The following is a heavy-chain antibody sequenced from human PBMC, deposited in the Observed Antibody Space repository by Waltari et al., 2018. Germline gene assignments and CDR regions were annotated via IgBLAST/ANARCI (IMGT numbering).Heavy chain of an antibody. CDR2: ISADGTNK. D-gene: IGHD2-2*01. Sequence: QVHLVESGGGVVQSGKSLRLSCAASGFTIKDFAMHWVRQAPGKGLEWVSVISADGTNKYYADSVKGRVIISRDNSGSTLYLQMNSLRPQDTAIYYCARGDCRSTSCYSLESWGHGTLVTVS. CDR1: GFTIKDFA. J-gene: IGHJ1*01. V-gene: IGHV3-30*01. CDR3: ARGDCRSTSCYSLES.